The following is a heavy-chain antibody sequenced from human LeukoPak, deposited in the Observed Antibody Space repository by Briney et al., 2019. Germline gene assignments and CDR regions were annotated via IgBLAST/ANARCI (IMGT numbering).Heavy chain of an antibody. V-gene: IGHV4-61*01. CDR3: AKTQTMMGAFDI. CDR1: GGSVRSDSYY. J-gene: IGHJ3*02. CDR2: VYYSGST. D-gene: IGHD3-22*01. Sequence: SETLSLTCTVSGGSVRSDSYYWSWIRQPPGKGLEWIGYVYYSGSTNYNPSLKSRVTISVDTSKNQFSLKLRSVTAADTAVYYCAKTQTMMGAFDIWGQGTKVTVSS.